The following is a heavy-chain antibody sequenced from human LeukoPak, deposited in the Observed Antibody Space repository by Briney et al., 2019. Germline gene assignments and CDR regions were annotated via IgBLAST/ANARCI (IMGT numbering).Heavy chain of an antibody. J-gene: IGHJ4*02. CDR3: TTRRDIVVAPAAEGTDY. CDR1: RFTFSNAW. D-gene: IGHD2-2*01. V-gene: IGHV3-15*01. CDR2: IKSKTDGGTT. Sequence: GGSLRLSCAASRFTFSNAWMSWVRQAPGKGLEWVGRIKSKTDGGTTDYAAPVKGRFTISRDDSKNTLYLQMNSLKTEDTAVYYCTTRRDIVVAPAAEGTDYWGQGTLVTVSS.